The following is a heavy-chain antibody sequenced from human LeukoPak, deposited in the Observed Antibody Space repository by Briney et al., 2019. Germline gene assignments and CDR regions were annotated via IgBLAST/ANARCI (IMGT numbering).Heavy chain of an antibody. CDR2: IYYSGST. J-gene: IGHJ3*02. CDR3: ASPLRAAGTLFAFDI. Sequence: SETLSLTCTVPGGSISSYYWSWIRQPPGKGLEWIGYIYYSGSTNYNPSLKSRVTISVDTSKNQFSLKLSSVTAADTAVYYCASPLRAAGTLFAFDIWGQGTMVTVSS. V-gene: IGHV4-59*01. CDR1: GGSISSYY. D-gene: IGHD6-13*01.